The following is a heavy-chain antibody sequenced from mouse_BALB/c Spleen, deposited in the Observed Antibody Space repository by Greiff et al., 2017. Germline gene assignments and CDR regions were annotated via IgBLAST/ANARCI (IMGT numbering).Heavy chain of an antibody. CDR3: ARSGGWLLDYYAMDY. D-gene: IGHD2-3*01. J-gene: IGHJ4*01. Sequence: EVQLQESGPSLVKPSQTLSLTCSVTGDSITSGYWNWIRKFPGNKLEYMGYISYSGSTYYNPSLKSRISITRDTSKNQYYLQLNSVTTEDTATYYCARSGGWLLDYYAMDYWGQGTSVTVSS. V-gene: IGHV3-8*02. CDR2: ISYSGST. CDR1: GDSITSGY.